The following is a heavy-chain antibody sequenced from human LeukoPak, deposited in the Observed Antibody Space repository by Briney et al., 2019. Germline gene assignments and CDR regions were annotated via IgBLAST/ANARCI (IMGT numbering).Heavy chain of an antibody. J-gene: IGHJ3*02. CDR1: GYIFSSYG. D-gene: IGHD2-2*01. CDR2: ISTLNGNT. V-gene: IGHV1-18*01. Sequence: GASVKVSCKASGYIFSSYGINWVRQAPGQGLEWVGWISTLNGNTNYAQKLQGRVTMTTDTSTSTAYMELRSLRSEDTAVYYCARPRVDDAFDIWGQGTMVTVSS. CDR3: ARPRVDDAFDI.